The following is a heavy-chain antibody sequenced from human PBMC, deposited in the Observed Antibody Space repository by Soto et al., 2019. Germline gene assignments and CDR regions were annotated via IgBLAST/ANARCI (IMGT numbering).Heavy chain of an antibody. CDR3: ARVQAIFGVVITHFDY. Sequence: QVQLVQSGAEVKKPGASVKVSCKASGYTFTSYGISWVRQAPGQGLEWMGWISAYNGNTNYAQKLQGRVTMTTDTSTSTAYMELRSLRSDDTAVYYCARVQAIFGVVITHFDYWGQGILVTVSS. J-gene: IGHJ4*02. CDR1: GYTFTSYG. CDR2: ISAYNGNT. V-gene: IGHV1-18*01. D-gene: IGHD3-3*01.